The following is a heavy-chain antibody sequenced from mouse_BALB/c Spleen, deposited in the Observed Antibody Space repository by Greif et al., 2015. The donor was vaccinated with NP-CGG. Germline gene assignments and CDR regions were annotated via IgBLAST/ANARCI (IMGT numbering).Heavy chain of an antibody. CDR1: GFSLTSYG. Sequence: VQRVESGPGLVAPSQSLSITCTVSGFSLTSYGVHWVRQPPGKGLEWLGVIWAGGSTNYNSALMSRLSISKDNSKSQVLLKMNSLQTDDTAMYYCASDGYYAMDYWGQGTSVTVSS. CDR2: IWAGGST. J-gene: IGHJ4*01. CDR3: ASDGYYAMDY. V-gene: IGHV2-9*02.